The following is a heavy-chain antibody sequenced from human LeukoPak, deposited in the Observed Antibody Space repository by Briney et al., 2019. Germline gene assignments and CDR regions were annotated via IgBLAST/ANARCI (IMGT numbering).Heavy chain of an antibody. V-gene: IGHV3-30*18. CDR2: ISYDGSNK. D-gene: IGHD1-26*01. J-gene: IGHJ4*02. CDR1: GFTFSSYG. CDR3: AKVGGSYYAPDYFDY. Sequence: PGGSLRLSCAASGFTFSSYGMHWVRQAPGKGLEWVAVISYDGSNKYYADSVKGRFTISRDNSKNTLYLQMNSLRAEDTAVYYCAKVGGSYYAPDYFDYWGQGTLATVSS.